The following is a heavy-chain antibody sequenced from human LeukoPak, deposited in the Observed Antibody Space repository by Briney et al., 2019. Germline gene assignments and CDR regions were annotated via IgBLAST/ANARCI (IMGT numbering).Heavy chain of an antibody. Sequence: ASVKVSCKASGGTFSSYAISWVRQAPGQGLEWMGGIIPIFGTANYAQKFQGRVTITADESTSTAYMELSSLRSEDTAVYYCARKPMERFGELGFDYWGQGTLVIVSS. V-gene: IGHV1-69*13. CDR2: IIPIFGTA. J-gene: IGHJ4*02. CDR1: GGTFSSYA. CDR3: ARKPMERFGELGFDY. D-gene: IGHD3-10*01.